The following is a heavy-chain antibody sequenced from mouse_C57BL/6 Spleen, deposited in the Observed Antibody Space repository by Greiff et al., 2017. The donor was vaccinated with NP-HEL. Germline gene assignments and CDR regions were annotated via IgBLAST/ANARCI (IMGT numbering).Heavy chain of an antibody. V-gene: IGHV5-4*01. D-gene: IGHD1-1*01. CDR1: GFTFSSYA. J-gene: IGHJ2*01. CDR3: ARDRDYYGSSYHDY. Sequence: EVKVIESGGGLVKPGGSLKLSCAASGFTFSSYAMSWVRQTPEKRLEWVATISDGGSYTYYPDNVKGRFTISRDNAKNNLYLQMSHLKSEDTAMYYCARDRDYYGSSYHDYWGQGTTLTVSS. CDR2: ISDGGSYT.